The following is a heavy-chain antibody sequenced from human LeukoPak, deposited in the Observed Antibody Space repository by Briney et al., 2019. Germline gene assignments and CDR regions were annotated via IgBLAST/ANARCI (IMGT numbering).Heavy chain of an antibody. D-gene: IGHD6-19*01. V-gene: IGHV4-61*01. CDR1: GGSVSNGSYY. CDR2: IYYSGST. Sequence: SETLSLICAVSGGSVSNGSYYWSWIRQPPGKGLEWIGYIYYSGSTNYNPSLKSRVTISVDTSKNQFSLKLSSVTAADTTVHYCARDDKWLERWGQGTLVTVSS. J-gene: IGHJ4*02. CDR3: ARDDKWLER.